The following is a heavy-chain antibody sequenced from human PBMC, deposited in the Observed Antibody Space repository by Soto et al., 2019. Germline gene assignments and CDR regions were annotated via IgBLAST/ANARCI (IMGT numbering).Heavy chain of an antibody. V-gene: IGHV3-15*01. CDR2: IKSKTDGGTK. Sequence: GGSLRLSCAASGFTFSNAWMSWVRQAPGKGLEWVGRIKSKTDGGTKDYAAPAKGRFTISRDDSTNTLYLQMNSLKTEDTAAYYCTTGTWPDRYGYCSAGSCYGPDYWGQGTLVTVSS. D-gene: IGHD2-15*01. CDR3: TTGTWPDRYGYCSAGSCYGPDY. CDR1: GFTFSNAW. J-gene: IGHJ4*02.